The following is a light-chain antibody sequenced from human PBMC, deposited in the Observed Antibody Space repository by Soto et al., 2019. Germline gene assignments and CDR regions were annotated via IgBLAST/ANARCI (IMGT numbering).Light chain of an antibody. CDR3: HDYGGAPYT. Sequence: EIVLTQSPGTLSVSPGQRATLSFMASQSVNRNYLAWYQQKRGQAPRLLIYDASSRATGIPDRFSGSGSGTDFTLTISRLEPEDCAVYYCHDYGGAPYTFGQGTKVDI. CDR1: QSVNRNY. J-gene: IGKJ2*01. V-gene: IGKV3-20*01. CDR2: DAS.